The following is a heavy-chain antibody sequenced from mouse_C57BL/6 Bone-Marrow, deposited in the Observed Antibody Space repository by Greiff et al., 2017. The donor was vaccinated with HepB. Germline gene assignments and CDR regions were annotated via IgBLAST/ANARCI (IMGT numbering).Heavy chain of an antibody. CDR2: ISDGGSYT. D-gene: IGHD2-1*01. CDR1: GFTFSSYA. CDR3: AREAIYYGNYGY. V-gene: IGHV5-4*01. Sequence: EVQGVESGGGLVKPGGSLKLSCAASGFTFSSYAMSWVRQTPEKRLEWVATISDGGSYTYYPDNVKGRFTISRDNAKKNLYLQMSHLKSEDTAMYYCAREAIYYGNYGYWGQGTTLTVSS. J-gene: IGHJ2*01.